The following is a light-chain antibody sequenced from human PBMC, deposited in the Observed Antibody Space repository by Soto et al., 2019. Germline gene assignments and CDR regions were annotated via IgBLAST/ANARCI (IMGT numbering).Light chain of an antibody. V-gene: IGLV2-14*01. CDR3: SSYTRTTTFVV. J-gene: IGLJ3*02. CDR2: QVY. Sequence: QSALTQPASVSGSLGQSITIYCTGNSSDVGGYNYVSWYQHHPGKAPKLIIYQVYSRPSGVSNRFSGSKFGNTAALSISGLQADYEADYYCSSYTRTTTFVVFGGGTKLTVL. CDR1: SSDVGGYNY.